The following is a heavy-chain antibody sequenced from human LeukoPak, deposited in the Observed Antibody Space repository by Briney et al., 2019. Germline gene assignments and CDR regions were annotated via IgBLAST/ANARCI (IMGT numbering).Heavy chain of an antibody. J-gene: IGHJ4*02. Sequence: GGSLRLSCVASGFTLSNQFMRWVRQAPGKGLEWVANIKQDGSEKNYVDPVKGRFTISRGNAKIAQYLQMNSLRAEDTAIYYCARERVPYGGDYWGQGTLVTVSS. V-gene: IGHV3-7*01. CDR1: GFTLSNQF. CDR2: IKQDGSEK. CDR3: ARERVPYGGDY. D-gene: IGHD3-10*01.